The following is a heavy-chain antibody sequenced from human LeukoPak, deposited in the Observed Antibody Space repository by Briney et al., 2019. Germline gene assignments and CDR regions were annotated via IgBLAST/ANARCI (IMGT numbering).Heavy chain of an antibody. CDR3: ARDRAYSTFDY. CDR1: EFTFSSSW. Sequence: GRSLRLSSTASEFTFSSSWMTWVRQAPGRGLAWLANINEDGSTKNYVDSVKGRFSISRDNAKKSLYLQMNSLRAEDTAVYYCARDRAYSTFDYWGQGTLVTVSS. CDR2: INEDGSTK. D-gene: IGHD2/OR15-2a*01. J-gene: IGHJ4*02. V-gene: IGHV3-7*03.